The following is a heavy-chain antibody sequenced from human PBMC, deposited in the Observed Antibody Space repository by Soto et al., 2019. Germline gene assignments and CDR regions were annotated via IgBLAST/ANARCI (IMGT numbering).Heavy chain of an antibody. CDR2: ISWKDDK. CDR3: XXXXGGNYYRLYFDS. D-gene: IGHD1-26*01. Sequence: QITLKESGPTLVKPTQTLTLTCTYSGFSLTTSGAGVGWIRQPPGKALEWLALISWKDDKRYNPGLESRLTIPKETSKNQVILTLTNMYPLDTAXXXXXXXXGGNYYRLYFDSWGXGTXXTVSX. CDR1: GFSLTTSGAG. J-gene: IGHJ4*01. V-gene: IGHV2-5*01.